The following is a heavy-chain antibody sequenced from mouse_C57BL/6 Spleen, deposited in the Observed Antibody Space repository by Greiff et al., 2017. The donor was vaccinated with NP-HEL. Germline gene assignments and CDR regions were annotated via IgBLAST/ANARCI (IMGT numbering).Heavy chain of an antibody. J-gene: IGHJ4*01. CDR1: GYAFSSSW. D-gene: IGHD2-3*01. V-gene: IGHV1-82*01. CDR2: IYPGDGDT. CDR3: RYDGYFEGAMDY. Sequence: LEESGPELVKPGASVKISCKASGYAFSSSWMNWVKQRPGKGLEWIGRIYPGDGDTNYNGKFKGKATLTADKSSSTAYMQLSSLTSEDSAVYFCRYDGYFEGAMDYWGQGTSVTVSS.